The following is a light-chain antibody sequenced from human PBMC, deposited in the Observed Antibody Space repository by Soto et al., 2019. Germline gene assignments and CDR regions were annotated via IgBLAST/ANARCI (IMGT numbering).Light chain of an antibody. V-gene: IGLV2-11*01. J-gene: IGLJ1*01. Sequence: QSALTQPRSVSGSPGQSVTISCTGTSSDVGGYNYVSWYQQHPGKAPKLMIYDVSERPSGVPDRFSGSKSGNTASLTISGLQADDEADYYCYSYAGMYTYVFGTGTKLTVL. CDR1: SSDVGGYNY. CDR3: YSYAGMYTYV. CDR2: DVS.